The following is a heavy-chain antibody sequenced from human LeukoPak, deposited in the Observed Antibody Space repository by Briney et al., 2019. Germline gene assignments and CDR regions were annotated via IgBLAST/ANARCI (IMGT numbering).Heavy chain of an antibody. CDR1: GGSFSGYY. CDR2: INHSGST. J-gene: IGHJ4*02. Sequence: PSETLSLTCAVYGGSFSGYYWSWIRQPPGKGLEWIGEINHSGSTNYNPSLKSRVTISVDTSKNQFSLKLSSVTAADTAVYYCARGRFRSYSSGWYYFDYWGQGTLVTVSS. CDR3: ARGRFRSYSSGWYYFDY. V-gene: IGHV4-34*01. D-gene: IGHD6-19*01.